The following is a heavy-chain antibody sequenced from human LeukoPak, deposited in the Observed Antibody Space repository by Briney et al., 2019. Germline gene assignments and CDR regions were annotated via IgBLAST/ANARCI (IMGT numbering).Heavy chain of an antibody. Sequence: PSETLSLTCTISGGSISSYDWSWIRQPRGKGLEWIGYIYYSGSTNYNPSLKSRVTISVDTSKNQFSLKPSSVTAADTAVYYCAGEYRGIDYWGQGTQVTVSS. CDR2: IYYSGST. V-gene: IGHV4-59*01. J-gene: IGHJ4*02. D-gene: IGHD5-18*01. CDR1: GGSISSYD. CDR3: AGEYRGIDY.